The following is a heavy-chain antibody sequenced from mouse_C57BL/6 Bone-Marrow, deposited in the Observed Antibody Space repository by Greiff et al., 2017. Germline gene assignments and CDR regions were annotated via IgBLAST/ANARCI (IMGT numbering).Heavy chain of an antibody. V-gene: IGHV1-64*01. CDR3: ARWGPAVSY. Sequence: VQLQQPGAELVKPGASVKLSCKASGYTFTSYWMHWVKQRPGQGLEWIGMIHPDSGSTNYNEKFKSKATLTVDKSSSTAYMQLSSLTSVDSAVYYCARWGPAVSYWGQGTLVTVSA. CDR2: IHPDSGST. CDR1: GYTFTSYW. J-gene: IGHJ3*01.